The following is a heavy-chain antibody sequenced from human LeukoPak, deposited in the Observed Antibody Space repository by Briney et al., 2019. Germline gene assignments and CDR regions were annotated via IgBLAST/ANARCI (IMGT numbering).Heavy chain of an antibody. Sequence: GGSLRLSCAASGFTFSSYGMHWVRQAPGKGLEWVAVIWYDGSNKYYADSVKGRFTISRDNSKNTLYLQMNSLRAEDTAVYYCAKDYYDSSGYFDYWGQGTLVTVSS. J-gene: IGHJ4*02. V-gene: IGHV3-33*06. D-gene: IGHD3-22*01. CDR2: IWYDGSNK. CDR3: AKDYYDSSGYFDY. CDR1: GFTFSSYG.